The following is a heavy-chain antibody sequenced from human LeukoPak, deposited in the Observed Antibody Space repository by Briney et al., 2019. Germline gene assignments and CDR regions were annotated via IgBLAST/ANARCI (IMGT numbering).Heavy chain of an antibody. D-gene: IGHD3-10*01. J-gene: IGHJ3*02. V-gene: IGHV3-11*01. CDR1: GFTFSDYQ. Sequence: GGSLRLSCAASGFTFSDYQMDWIRQAPGKGLEWVSYISSSGGTISYADSVKGRFTISRDNAKNSLYLQMNSLRAEDTAVYYCARDEYYYGSGADIWGQGTMVTVSS. CDR2: ISSSGGTI. CDR3: ARDEYYYGSGADI.